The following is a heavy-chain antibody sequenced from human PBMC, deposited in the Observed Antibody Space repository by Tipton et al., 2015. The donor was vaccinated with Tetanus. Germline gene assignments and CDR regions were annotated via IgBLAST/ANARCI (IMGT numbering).Heavy chain of an antibody. V-gene: IGHV3-23*01. CDR3: AKDYSSSSWTWSRRYFDL. D-gene: IGHD6-6*01. CDR2: IRNRGDAT. J-gene: IGHJ2*01. Sequence: GSLRLSCAASGFTLGNYAMGWVRQAPGKGLEWVSSIRNRGDATYYADSVKGRFTISRDSSESTLYLQMNSLRPEDTAVYFCAKDYSSSSWTWSRRYFDLWGRGTLVAVSS. CDR1: GFTLGNYA.